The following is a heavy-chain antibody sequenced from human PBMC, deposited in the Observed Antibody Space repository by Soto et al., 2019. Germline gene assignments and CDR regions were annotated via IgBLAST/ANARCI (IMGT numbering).Heavy chain of an antibody. V-gene: IGHV3-48*01. CDR3: ARGFYGSGSYSWFDP. CDR1: GFTFSSYS. J-gene: IGHJ5*02. CDR2: ISSSSSTI. Sequence: GGSLRLSCAASGFTFSSYSMNWVRQAPGKGLEWVSYISSSSSTIYYADSVKGRFTISRDNAKNSLYLQMNSLRAEDTAVYYCARGFYGSGSYSWFDPWGQGTLVTVSS. D-gene: IGHD3-10*01.